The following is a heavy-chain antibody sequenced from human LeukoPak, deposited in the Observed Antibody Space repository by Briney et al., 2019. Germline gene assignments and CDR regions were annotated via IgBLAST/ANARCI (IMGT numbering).Heavy chain of an antibody. Sequence: SETLSLTCTVSGGSISSYYWSWIRQPPGKGLEWIGYIYYSGSTNYNPSLKSRVTISVDTSKNQFSLKLSSVTAADTAVYYCASPPEGYYEDYWGQGTLVTVSS. CDR3: ASPPEGYYEDY. CDR1: GGSISSYY. V-gene: IGHV4-59*08. J-gene: IGHJ4*02. D-gene: IGHD3-3*01. CDR2: IYYSGST.